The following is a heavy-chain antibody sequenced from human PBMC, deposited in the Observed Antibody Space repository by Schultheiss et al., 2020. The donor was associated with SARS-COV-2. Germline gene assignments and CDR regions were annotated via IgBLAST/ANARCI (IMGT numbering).Heavy chain of an antibody. CDR2: INHSGTT. Sequence: SETLSLTCAVYGGSFSDYYWSWIRQPPGKGLEWIGEINHSGTTNYNPSLKSRVTISVDTSKNQLSLKLSSMTAADTAVYYCARGRHSSSLYYYVSSGRQYKVIYYFDYWGQGTLVTVSS. CDR3: ARGRHSSSLYYYVSSGRQYKVIYYFDY. V-gene: IGHV4-34*01. CDR1: GGSFSDYY. D-gene: IGHD3-22*01. J-gene: IGHJ4*02.